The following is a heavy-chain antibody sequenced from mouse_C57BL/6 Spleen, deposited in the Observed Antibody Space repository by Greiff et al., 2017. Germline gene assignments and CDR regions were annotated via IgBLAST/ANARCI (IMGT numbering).Heavy chain of an antibody. V-gene: IGHV1-82*01. CDR2: IDPGDGDT. J-gene: IGHJ1*03. D-gene: IGHD1-1*01. Sequence: QVQLQQSGPELVKPGASVKISCKASGYAFSSSWMNWVKQRPGKGLEWIGRIDPGDGDTNYNGKFKGKATLTANKSSRTTYMQLSSLTSEDSAVYCCARDGSGGCWYFDVWGTGTTVTVSS. CDR3: ARDGSGGCWYFDV. CDR1: GYAFSSSW.